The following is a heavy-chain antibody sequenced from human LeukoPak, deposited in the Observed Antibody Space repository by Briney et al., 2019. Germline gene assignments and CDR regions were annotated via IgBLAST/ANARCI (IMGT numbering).Heavy chain of an antibody. D-gene: IGHD2-15*01. CDR1: GGSFSGYY. Sequence: SETLSLTCAVYGGSFSGYYWSWIRQPPGKGLEWIGEINHSGSTNYNPSLKSRVTISVDTSKNQFSLKLSSVTAADTAVYYCASTLVVAATWIWFDPWGQGTLVTVSS. CDR3: ASTLVVAATWIWFDP. CDR2: INHSGST. J-gene: IGHJ5*02. V-gene: IGHV4-34*01.